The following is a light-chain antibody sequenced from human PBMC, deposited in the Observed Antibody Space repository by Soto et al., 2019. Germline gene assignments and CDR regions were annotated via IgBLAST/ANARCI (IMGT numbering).Light chain of an antibody. Sequence: DIQMTQSPATLSASVGDRVTITCRASQSIGNWLAWYQQKPGKAPKLLIYKASSLESGVPSRFSGSGSETEFSLTVSRLQPDDFAAYYCQQYNGYPWTFGQGTKLEIK. CDR2: KAS. CDR1: QSIGNW. J-gene: IGKJ1*01. CDR3: QQYNGYPWT. V-gene: IGKV1-5*03.